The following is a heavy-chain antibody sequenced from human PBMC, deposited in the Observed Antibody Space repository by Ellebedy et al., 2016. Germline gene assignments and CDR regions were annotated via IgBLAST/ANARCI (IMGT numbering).Heavy chain of an antibody. J-gene: IGHJ4*02. CDR3: ARIGGVSFGERPIDY. Sequence: GSLRLSCIVSGGSISRYYWSWIRQPPGRGLEWIGNIYYTGTTNHNPSLQSRVTISLDTSKNQLSLRLTSVTAADTAVYYCARIGGVSFGERPIDYWGQGTLVTVSS. V-gene: IGHV4-59*01. CDR1: GGSISRYY. CDR2: IYYTGTT. D-gene: IGHD3-10*01.